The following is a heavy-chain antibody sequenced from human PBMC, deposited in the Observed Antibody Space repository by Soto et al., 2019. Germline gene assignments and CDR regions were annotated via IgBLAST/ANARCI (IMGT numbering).Heavy chain of an antibody. V-gene: IGHV4-59*01. CDR2: IYYSGST. CDR1: GGSISSYY. CDR3: ARDCVDYYDSSGNYYDDRLDP. D-gene: IGHD3-22*01. J-gene: IGHJ5*02. Sequence: PSETLSLTCTVSGGSISSYYWSWIRQPPGKGLEWIGYIYYSGSTNYNPSLKSRVTISVDTSKNQFSQKLSSVTAADTAVYYCARDCVDYYDSSGNYYDDRLDPWGQGTLVTVSS.